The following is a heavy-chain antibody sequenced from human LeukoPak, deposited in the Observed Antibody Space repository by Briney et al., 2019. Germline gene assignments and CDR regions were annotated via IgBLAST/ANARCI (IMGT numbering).Heavy chain of an antibody. CDR1: GFIFNSHT. V-gene: IGHV3-30-3*01. J-gene: IGHJ4*02. Sequence: PGGSLRLSCVGSGFIFNSHTMHWVRRASGKGLEWVAVISYDGTNTHYADSVKGRFTISRDSSEDTLYLQMNSLKVEDTAVYYCARSVVRGVVVPHYFDYWGQGTLVTVSS. D-gene: IGHD3-10*01. CDR3: ARSVVRGVVVPHYFDY. CDR2: ISYDGTNT.